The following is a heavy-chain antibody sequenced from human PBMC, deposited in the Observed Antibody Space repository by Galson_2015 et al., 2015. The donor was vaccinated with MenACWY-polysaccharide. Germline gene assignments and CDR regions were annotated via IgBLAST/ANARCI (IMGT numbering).Heavy chain of an antibody. CDR3: AKDNRKSGFFLPGL. Sequence: SLRLSCAASGFNFDNYVMHWVRQAPGKGLEWASGISWNSGSIHYAGSVKGRFTISRDNAKNSLYLHMNSLRPEDTALYYCAKDNRKSGFFLPGLWGPGGLVTVSS. J-gene: IGHJ4*02. CDR2: ISWNSGSI. CDR1: GFNFDNYV. V-gene: IGHV3-9*01. D-gene: IGHD3-3*01.